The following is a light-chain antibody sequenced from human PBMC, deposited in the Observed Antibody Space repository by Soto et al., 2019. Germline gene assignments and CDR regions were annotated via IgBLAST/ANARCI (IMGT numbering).Light chain of an antibody. CDR3: QQYNSYSWK. CDR1: QSISSW. V-gene: IGKV1-5*03. J-gene: IGKJ1*01. CDR2: KAS. Sequence: DIQMTQSPSTLSASVGDRVTITCRASQSISSWLAWYQQKPGKAPKLLIYKASSLESGGPSRFSGSGSGTEFTLTISSLQPDDFAPYYCQQYNSYSWKFGQETKVEIK.